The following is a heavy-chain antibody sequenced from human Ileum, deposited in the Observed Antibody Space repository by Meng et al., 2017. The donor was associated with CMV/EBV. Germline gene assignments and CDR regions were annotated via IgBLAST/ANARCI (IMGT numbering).Heavy chain of an antibody. V-gene: IGHV3-21*01. D-gene: IGHD5-12*01. CDR3: VRGDSGYDLTVFDI. CDR1: GFTFDDYA. CDR2: ISTSSSFI. J-gene: IGHJ3*02. Sequence: GGSLRLSCAASGFTFDDYAMHWVRQAPGKGLEWVSCISTSSSFIHYADSVKGRFAISRDNAKNSLYLQMNSLRAEDTAVYYCVRGDSGYDLTVFDIWGQGTMVTVSS.